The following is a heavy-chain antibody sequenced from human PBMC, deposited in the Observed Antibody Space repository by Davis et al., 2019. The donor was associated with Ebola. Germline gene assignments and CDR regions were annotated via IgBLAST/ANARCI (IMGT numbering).Heavy chain of an antibody. J-gene: IGHJ4*02. CDR3: ARVPVVPAASGVDY. CDR1: GGSLSTSKW. CDR2: IYHSGST. V-gene: IGHV4-4*02. Sequence: MPSETLSLTCAVSGGSLSTSKWWSWVRQPPGKALEWIGEIYHSGSTNYNPSLKSRVTISVDTSKNQFSLKLSSVTAADTAVYYCARVPVVPAASGVDYWGQGTLVTVSS. D-gene: IGHD2-2*01.